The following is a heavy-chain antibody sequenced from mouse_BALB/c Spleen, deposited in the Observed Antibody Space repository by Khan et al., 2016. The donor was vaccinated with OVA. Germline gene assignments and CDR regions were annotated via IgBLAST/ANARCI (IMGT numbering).Heavy chain of an antibody. V-gene: IGHV6-3*01. Sequence: EVKLEESGGGLVQPGGSMKLSCAASGFTFSNYWMNWVRQSPEKGLEWVAEIRLKSDDYVTHYAESVKGRFTIARDDSKSRVSLQMNILMAEDTCIYYCWILLWGQGTTLTVSS. CDR3: WILL. J-gene: IGHJ2*01. CDR1: GFTFSNYW. CDR2: IRLKSDDYVT.